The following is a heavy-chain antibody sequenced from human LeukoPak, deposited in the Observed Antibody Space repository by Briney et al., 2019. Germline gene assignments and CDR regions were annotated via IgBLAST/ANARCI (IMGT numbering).Heavy chain of an antibody. J-gene: IGHJ4*02. CDR2: IRSKTHGGTT. V-gene: IGHV3-15*01. Sequence: GGSLRLSCADSGFTFRDVWMSWVRQAPGMGLEWIVRIRSKTHGGTTDYAAPVKGRFSISRDDSKNTLYLQMDSLKTEDTPVYYCATEGSSPKYCDFWGQGTLVTVSS. CDR1: GFTFRDVW. D-gene: IGHD1-26*01. CDR3: ATEGSSPKYCDF.